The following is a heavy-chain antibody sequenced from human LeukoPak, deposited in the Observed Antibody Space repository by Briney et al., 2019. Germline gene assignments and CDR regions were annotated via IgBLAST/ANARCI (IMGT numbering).Heavy chain of an antibody. CDR2: ISAYNGNT. CDR1: GYTFTSYG. D-gene: IGHD6-13*01. V-gene: IGHV1-18*01. J-gene: IGHJ4*02. CDR3: ARDPFIAAAPTGDY. Sequence: ASVKVSCKASGYTFTSYGISWVRHAPGQGLERMGWISAYNGNTNYAQKLQGRVTMTTDTSTSTAYMELRSLRSDDTAVYYCARDPFIAAAPTGDYWGQGTLVTVAS.